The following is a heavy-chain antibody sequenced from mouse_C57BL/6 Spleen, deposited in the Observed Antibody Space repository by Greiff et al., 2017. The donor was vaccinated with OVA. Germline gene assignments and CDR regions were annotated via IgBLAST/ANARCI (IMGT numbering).Heavy chain of an antibody. CDR1: GFTFSDYG. CDR2: ISSGSSTI. J-gene: IGHJ2*01. V-gene: IGHV5-17*01. D-gene: IGHD2-2*01. CDR3: ARPYGYDGGYFDY. Sequence: EVMLVESGGGLVKPGGSLKLSCAASGFTFSDYGMHWVRQAPEKGLEWVAYISSGSSTIYYADTVKGRFTISRDNAKNTLFLQMTSLRSEDTAMYYCARPYGYDGGYFDYWGQGTTLTVSS.